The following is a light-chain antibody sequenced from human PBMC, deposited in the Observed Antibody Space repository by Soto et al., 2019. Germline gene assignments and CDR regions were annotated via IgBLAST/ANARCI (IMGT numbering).Light chain of an antibody. V-gene: IGLV8-61*01. CDR1: SGSVSTSYY. Sequence: QTVVTQEPSFSVSPGRTVTLTCGLSSGSVSTSYYPSWYQQTPGQAPRTLIYSTNIRSSGVPDRFSGSILGNKAALTITGAQADEESDYYCVLYMGSGIWVFGGGTKLTVL. CDR3: VLYMGSGIWV. J-gene: IGLJ3*02. CDR2: STN.